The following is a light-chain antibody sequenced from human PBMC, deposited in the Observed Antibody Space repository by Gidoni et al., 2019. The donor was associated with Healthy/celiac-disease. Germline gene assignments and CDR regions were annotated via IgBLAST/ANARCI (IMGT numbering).Light chain of an antibody. V-gene: IGLV1-40*01. CDR1: SSNIGAGYD. J-gene: IGLJ3*02. Sequence: QSVLPQPPSVAGAPGPRVTISCTGSSSNIGAGYDVHWYDQLPGTAPKLLIYGNSNRPSGVPDRFSGSKSGTSASLAIPGLQAEDEADYYCQAYDSSLSGWVFGGGTKLTVL. CDR3: QAYDSSLSGWV. CDR2: GNS.